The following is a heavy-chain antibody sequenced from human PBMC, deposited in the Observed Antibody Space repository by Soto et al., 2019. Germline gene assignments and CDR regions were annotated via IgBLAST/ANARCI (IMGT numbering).Heavy chain of an antibody. CDR1: GGSISSYY. D-gene: IGHD1-26*01. V-gene: IGHV4-59*01. Sequence: QVQLQESGPGLVKPSETLSLTCTVSGGSISSYYWSWIRQPPGKGLEWIGYIYYSGSTNYNPSLKSRVTISVDTSKNQFSLKLSSVTAADTAVYYCASGLVGPAYYYYGMDVWGQGTTVTVSS. CDR3: ASGLVGPAYYYYGMDV. J-gene: IGHJ6*02. CDR2: IYYSGST.